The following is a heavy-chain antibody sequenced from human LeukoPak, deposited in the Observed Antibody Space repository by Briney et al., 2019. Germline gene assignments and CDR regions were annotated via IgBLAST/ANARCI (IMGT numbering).Heavy chain of an antibody. J-gene: IGHJ4*02. CDR3: ARGSRPVYNLLTGKRYFDY. CDR2: INPSGGST. Sequence: GASVKVSCKASGHTFTTYYVHWVRQAPGQGLEWMGIINPSGGSTTYAQKFRGRLTMTRDMSTSTVYMELSSLRSEDTAVYYCARGSRPVYNLLTGKRYFDYWGQGTLLTVSS. CDR1: GHTFTTYY. V-gene: IGHV1-46*01. D-gene: IGHD3-9*01.